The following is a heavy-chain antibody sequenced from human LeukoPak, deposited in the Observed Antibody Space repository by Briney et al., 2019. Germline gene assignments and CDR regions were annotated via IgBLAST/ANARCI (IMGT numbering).Heavy chain of an antibody. CDR1: GGSISSYY. D-gene: IGHD3-22*01. J-gene: IGHJ4*02. CDR2: IYTSGST. Sequence: SETLSLTCTVSGGSISSYYWSWIRQPAGKGLEWIGRIYTSGSTNYNPSLKSRVTMSVDTSKNQFSLKLSSVTAADTAVYYCARDQERPYYYDSSGNQRMGFDYWGQGTLVTVSS. V-gene: IGHV4-4*07. CDR3: ARDQERPYYYDSSGNQRMGFDY.